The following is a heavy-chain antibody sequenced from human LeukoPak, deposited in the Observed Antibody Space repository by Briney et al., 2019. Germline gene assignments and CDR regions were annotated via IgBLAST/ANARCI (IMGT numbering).Heavy chain of an antibody. V-gene: IGHV3-33*01. Sequence: PGGSLRLSCAASGFTFSSYGMPWVRQAPGKGLEWVAVIWYDGSNKYYADSVKGRFTISRDNSKNTLYLQMNSLRAEDTAVYYCARDVRRYIVATILGYFDYWGQGTLVTVSS. D-gene: IGHD5-12*01. J-gene: IGHJ4*02. CDR2: IWYDGSNK. CDR1: GFTFSSYG. CDR3: ARDVRRYIVATILGYFDY.